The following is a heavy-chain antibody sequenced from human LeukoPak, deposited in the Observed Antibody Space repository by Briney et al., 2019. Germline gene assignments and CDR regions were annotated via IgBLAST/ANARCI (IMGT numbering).Heavy chain of an antibody. Sequence: GGSLRLSCAASGFTFSNHWMHWVRQAAGKGLMWVSRINRDGSRTDYADSVKGRFTISRDDAKNTLYLQVNSLRAEDTAVYYCVSFYETYWGRGTLVTVSS. CDR3: VSFYETY. CDR1: GFTFSNHW. D-gene: IGHD2/OR15-2a*01. V-gene: IGHV3-74*01. J-gene: IGHJ4*02. CDR2: INRDGSRT.